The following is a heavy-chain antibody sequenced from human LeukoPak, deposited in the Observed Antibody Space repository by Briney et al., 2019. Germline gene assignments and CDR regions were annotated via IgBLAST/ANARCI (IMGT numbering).Heavy chain of an antibody. J-gene: IGHJ4*02. V-gene: IGHV3-43*01. Sequence: GGSLRLSCAASGFTFSSYSMNWVRQAPGKGLEWVSLISWDGGSTYYADSVKGRFTISRDNSKNSLYLQMNSLRTEDTALYYCAKDPHAFSSGWYVDYWGQGTLVTVSS. CDR2: ISWDGGST. CDR1: GFTFSSYS. D-gene: IGHD6-19*01. CDR3: AKDPHAFSSGWYVDY.